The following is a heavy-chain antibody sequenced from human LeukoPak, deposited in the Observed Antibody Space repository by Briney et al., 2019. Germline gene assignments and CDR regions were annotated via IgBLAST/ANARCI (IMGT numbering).Heavy chain of an antibody. V-gene: IGHV4-39*07. D-gene: IGHD4-23*01. J-gene: IGHJ4*02. CDR2: IYYSGST. CDR1: GGSISSYY. CDR3: ARDENYGGNNFEY. Sequence: SETLSLTCTVSGGSISSYYWSWIRQPPGKGLEWIGSIYYSGSTYYNPSLKSRVTISVDTSKNQFSLKLSSVTAADTAVYYCARDENYGGNNFEYWGQGTLVTVSS.